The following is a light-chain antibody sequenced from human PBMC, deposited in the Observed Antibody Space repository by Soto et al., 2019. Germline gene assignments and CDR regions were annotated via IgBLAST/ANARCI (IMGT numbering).Light chain of an antibody. J-gene: IGKJ3*01. CDR2: LGS. CDR3: MQALQTP. CDR1: QSLLHSNGYNY. Sequence: DIVMTQSPLSLPVTPGEPASISCRSSQSLLHSNGYNYLDWYLQKPGQSPQLLIYLGSSRASGVPDRFSGSGSGTDFTLKISRVEAEDVGVYYCMQALQTPIGPGTKVDIK. V-gene: IGKV2-28*01.